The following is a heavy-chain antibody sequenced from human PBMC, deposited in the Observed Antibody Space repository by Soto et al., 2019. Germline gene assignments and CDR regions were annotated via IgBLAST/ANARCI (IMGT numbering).Heavy chain of an antibody. CDR1: GGSISSSSYY. Sequence: SETLSLTCIVSGGSISSSSYYWGWIRQPPGKGLEWIGSISYSGSTYYNPSLKSRVTTFVDTSKNQFSLKLSSVTASDTAVYYCARVGDYGGNSYFDYWGQGTLVTVS. CDR3: ARVGDYGGNSYFDY. V-gene: IGHV4-39*01. D-gene: IGHD4-17*01. CDR2: ISYSGST. J-gene: IGHJ4*02.